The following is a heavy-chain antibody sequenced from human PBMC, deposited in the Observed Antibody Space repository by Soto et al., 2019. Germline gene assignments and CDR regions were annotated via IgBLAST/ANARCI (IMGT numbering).Heavy chain of an antibody. D-gene: IGHD4-4*01. CDR1: GYAFTSYA. Sequence: VSVKVSCKASGYAFTSYAMHWVRQAPGQRLEWMGWINAGNGNTKYSQKFQGRVTITRDTSASTAYMELSSLRSEDTAVYYCARTTDYYYGMDVWGQGTTVTVSS. V-gene: IGHV1-3*01. CDR2: INAGNGNT. J-gene: IGHJ6*02. CDR3: ARTTDYYYGMDV.